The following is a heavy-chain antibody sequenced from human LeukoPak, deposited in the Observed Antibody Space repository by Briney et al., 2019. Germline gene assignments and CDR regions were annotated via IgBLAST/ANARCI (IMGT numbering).Heavy chain of an antibody. CDR2: INPNSGGT. J-gene: IGHJ3*02. V-gene: IGHV1-2*02. D-gene: IGHD3-9*01. CDR3: ARPNARYDILTGYYAFDI. Sequence: ASVKVSCKASGYTFTAYYMHWVRQAPGQGLEWMGWINPNSGGTTYAQKFQGGVTMTRDTSISTAYMELSRLRSDDTAVNYCARPNARYDILTGYYAFDIWGQGTMVTVSS. CDR1: GYTFTAYY.